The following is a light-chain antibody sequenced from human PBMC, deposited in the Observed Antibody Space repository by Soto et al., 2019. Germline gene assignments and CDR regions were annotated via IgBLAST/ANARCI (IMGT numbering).Light chain of an antibody. CDR1: KLGNKY. CDR2: QDN. Sequence: SSELTQPPSVSVSPGQSASITCSGEKLGNKYSCWYQQKPGQSPVLVIYQDNKRPSGIPERFSASNSGNTATLTISGAQAMDEADYYCQAWDSSTAVFGTGTKVTVL. CDR3: QAWDSSTAV. V-gene: IGLV3-1*01. J-gene: IGLJ1*01.